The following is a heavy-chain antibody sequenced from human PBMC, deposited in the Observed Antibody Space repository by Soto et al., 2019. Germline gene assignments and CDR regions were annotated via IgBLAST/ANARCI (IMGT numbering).Heavy chain of an antibody. CDR3: ATDVPFNDS. CDR2: MSADGRDK. D-gene: IGHD3-16*01. Sequence: GGSLRLSCAASGFTFNQYPTHWVRQAPGKGLEWVAVMSADGRDKFYADSVKGRFTISRDNSKNTLYLQMDSLRTEDTAVYYCATDVPFNDSWGQGTLLTVSS. J-gene: IGHJ4*02. CDR1: GFTFNQYP. V-gene: IGHV3-30*04.